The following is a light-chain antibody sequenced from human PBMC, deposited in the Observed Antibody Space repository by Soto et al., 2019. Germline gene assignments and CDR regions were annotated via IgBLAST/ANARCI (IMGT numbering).Light chain of an antibody. CDR1: QSISSY. CDR2: AAS. Sequence: DIQMTQSPSSLSASVEDRVTITCRASQSISSYLNWYQQKPGKAPKLLIYAASSLQSGVPSRFSGSGSGTDFTLTISSLQPEDFATYYCQQSYSTVYTFGQGTKLEIK. J-gene: IGKJ2*01. V-gene: IGKV1-39*01. CDR3: QQSYSTVYT.